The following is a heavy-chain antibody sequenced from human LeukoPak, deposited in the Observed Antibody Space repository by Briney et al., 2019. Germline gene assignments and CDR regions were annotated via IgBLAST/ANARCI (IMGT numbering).Heavy chain of an antibody. CDR1: GFTFSSYD. Sequence: GGSLRLSCAASGFTFSSYDMHWVRQAPGVGLEWVALISYDGSKKYYVDSVKGRFTISRDNSKNTLYLQMNSLRPEDTAVYYCAKDYGDPGFDYWGQGTLITVSS. CDR3: AKDYGDPGFDY. V-gene: IGHV3-30*18. D-gene: IGHD4-17*01. CDR2: ISYDGSKK. J-gene: IGHJ4*02.